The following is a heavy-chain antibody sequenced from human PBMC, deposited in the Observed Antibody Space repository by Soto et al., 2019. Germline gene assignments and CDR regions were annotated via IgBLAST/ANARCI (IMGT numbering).Heavy chain of an antibody. CDR2: ISYDGSNK. Sequence: GGSLRLSCAASGFTFSSYAMHWVRQAPGKGPEWVAVISYDGSNKYYADSVKGRFTISRDNSKNTLYLQMNSLRAEDTAVYYCARDPLTGYYGYYFDYWGQGTLVTVSS. CDR3: ARDPLTGYYGYYFDY. V-gene: IGHV3-30-3*01. CDR1: GFTFSSYA. J-gene: IGHJ4*02. D-gene: IGHD3-9*01.